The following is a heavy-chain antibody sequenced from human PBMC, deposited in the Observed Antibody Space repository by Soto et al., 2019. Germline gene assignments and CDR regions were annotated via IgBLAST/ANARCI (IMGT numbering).Heavy chain of an antibody. CDR3: ARSPRRSPYFDY. V-gene: IGHV5-51*01. J-gene: IGHJ4*02. Sequence: PXESLTISCRCSGYTFSNFWIALVRHLPGKGLEWMGIIYPGDHETRYSPSFHGKVTISADKSINTAYLQWSSLEASDSAFYYCARSPRRSPYFDYWGQGALVTVYS. CDR2: IYPGDHET. CDR1: GYTFSNFW.